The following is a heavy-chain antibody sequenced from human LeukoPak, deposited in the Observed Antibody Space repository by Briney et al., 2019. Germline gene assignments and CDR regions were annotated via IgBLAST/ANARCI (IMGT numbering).Heavy chain of an antibody. D-gene: IGHD1-7*01. Sequence: SETLSLTCTVSGGSISGFYWSWVRQPAGKGLEWIGRIYTSGTTTYNPSLKSRVTMSVDTSNNQFSLKLTSVTAADTAVYYCARGLTGSTGFDYWGQGTLVAVSS. CDR1: GGSISGFY. CDR3: ARGLTGSTGFDY. J-gene: IGHJ4*02. CDR2: IYTSGTT. V-gene: IGHV4-4*07.